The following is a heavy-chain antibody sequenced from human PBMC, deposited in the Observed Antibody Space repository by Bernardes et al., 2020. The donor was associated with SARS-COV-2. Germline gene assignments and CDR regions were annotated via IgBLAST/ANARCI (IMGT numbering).Heavy chain of an antibody. V-gene: IGHV1-8*01. CDR2: MNPISGNA. J-gene: IGHJ4*02. D-gene: IGHD3-10*01. Sequence: ASVKVSCKASGYTFGNYEINWVRQSTGGGLEWMGWMNPISGNAGYVQKFQGRVAMTRNTSTNTAYMEIRSLGFDDSAVYFCAREKWKASGSLNYWGQGTPVTVSS. CDR1: GYTFGNYE. CDR3: AREKWKASGSLNY.